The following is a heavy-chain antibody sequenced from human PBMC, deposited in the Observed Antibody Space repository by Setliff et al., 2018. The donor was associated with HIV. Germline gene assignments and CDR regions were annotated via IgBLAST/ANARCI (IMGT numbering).Heavy chain of an antibody. J-gene: IGHJ6*03. CDR3: ARLSGDNSGQPYYYYMDV. D-gene: IGHD3-22*01. CDR2: IIPILGSI. CDR1: VYTFTSYD. Sequence: SVKVSCKASVYTFTSYDINWVRQATGQGLEWMGGIIPILGSIDYAQKFQGRLSITADESTGTAYMELSSLRFEDTAMYYCARLSGDNSGQPYYYYMDVWGKGTTVTVSS. V-gene: IGHV1-69*13.